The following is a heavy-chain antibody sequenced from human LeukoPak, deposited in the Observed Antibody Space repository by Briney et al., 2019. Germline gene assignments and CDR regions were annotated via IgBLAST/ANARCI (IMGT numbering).Heavy chain of an antibody. Sequence: GGSLRLSCAASGFTFSSYGMHWVRQAPGKGLEWVAFIRYDGSNKYYADSVKGRFTISRDNSKNTLYLQMNSLRAEDTAVYYCARGMRKPGIAVAGTGGNAFDIWGQGTMVTVSS. CDR2: IRYDGSNK. D-gene: IGHD6-19*01. CDR3: ARGMRKPGIAVAGTGGNAFDI. CDR1: GFTFSSYG. J-gene: IGHJ3*02. V-gene: IGHV3-30*02.